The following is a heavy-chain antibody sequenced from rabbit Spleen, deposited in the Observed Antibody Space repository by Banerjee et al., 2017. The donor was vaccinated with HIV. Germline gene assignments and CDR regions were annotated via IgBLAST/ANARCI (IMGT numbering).Heavy chain of an antibody. CDR2: IYGGSTGTT. CDR3: ARRTGGASGYNL. J-gene: IGHJ4*01. CDR1: GFSFSSSYY. Sequence: QSLEESGGGLVKPGASLTLTCTASGFSFSSSYYMYWVRQAPGKGLEWIARIYGGSTGTTYYASWAKGRFTISKTSSTTVTLQMTSLTAADTATYFCARRTGGASGYNLWGPGTLVTVS. V-gene: IGHV1S40*01. D-gene: IGHD1-1*01.